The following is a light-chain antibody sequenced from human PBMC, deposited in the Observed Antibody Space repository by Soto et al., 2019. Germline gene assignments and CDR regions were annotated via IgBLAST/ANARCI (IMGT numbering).Light chain of an antibody. CDR3: QSYDADIVI. Sequence: NFMLTQPHSVSESPGKTVTISCTRSSGNIVSNYVQWYQQRPGSSPTTVIYEDDDRPSGVPDRFSGSIDTSSNSASLTISGLKTEDEADYCCQSYDADIVIFGGGTKLTVL. CDR2: EDD. CDR1: SGNIVSNY. V-gene: IGLV6-57*01. J-gene: IGLJ2*01.